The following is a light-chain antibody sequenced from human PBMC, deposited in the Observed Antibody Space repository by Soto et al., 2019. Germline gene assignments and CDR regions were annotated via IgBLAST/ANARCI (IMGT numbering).Light chain of an antibody. J-gene: IGKJ3*01. CDR1: QPIKTW. CDR3: QQAASFPFT. Sequence: DIQLTQSPASVSAAVGDRINISCRASQPIKTWLAWYQQKPGKGPKLLIYTASTLETGVPSRFSGSGSRTDFTLTISSLQPEDAAIYSCQQAASFPFTFSPGAKV. CDR2: TAS. V-gene: IGKV1-12*02.